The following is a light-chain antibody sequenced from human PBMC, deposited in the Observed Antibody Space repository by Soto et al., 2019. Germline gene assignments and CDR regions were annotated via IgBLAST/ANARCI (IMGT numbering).Light chain of an antibody. Sequence: DSQLTQSPSSLSASIGDRVTIACQASQDISNHLNWYQLKPGKAPKLLIYDASKLEGGVPSRFSGSGSGTDYSCTITSLQPDDFATYYCQQYDDVPSCTFGPGTIVDIK. J-gene: IGKJ3*01. CDR3: QQYDDVPSCT. CDR1: QDISNH. V-gene: IGKV1-33*01. CDR2: DAS.